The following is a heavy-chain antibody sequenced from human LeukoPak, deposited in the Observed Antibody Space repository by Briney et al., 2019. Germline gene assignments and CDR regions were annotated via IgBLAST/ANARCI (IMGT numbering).Heavy chain of an antibody. J-gene: IGHJ4*02. V-gene: IGHV3-33*01. CDR2: IWYDGSDK. CDR1: GFTLISYR. Sequence: GRSLRHSSAPSGFTLISYRMHSVRQPPHKRLECGAYIWYDGSDKYYAVSVKGRFTIYRDNYKNKLYLQMNRLRAEDTAVYYCARGAVDILTGPHPPADYWGQGTLVTVS. D-gene: IGHD3-9*01. CDR3: ARGAVDILTGPHPPADY.